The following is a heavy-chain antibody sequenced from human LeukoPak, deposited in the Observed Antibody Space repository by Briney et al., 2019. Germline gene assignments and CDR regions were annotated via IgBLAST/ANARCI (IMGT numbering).Heavy chain of an antibody. J-gene: IGHJ4*02. CDR2: MSPNSGDT. V-gene: IGHV1-8*01. CDR3: ARAHYYGSGSHYIGVPDD. Sequence: GASVKVSCKASGYTFTTYDIHWVRQATGQGLEWMGWMSPNSGDTGYAQKFQGRVTMTRTTSISTAYMELSSLRSEDTAVYYCARAHYYGSGSHYIGVPDDWGQGTLVTVSS. D-gene: IGHD3-10*01. CDR1: GYTFTTYD.